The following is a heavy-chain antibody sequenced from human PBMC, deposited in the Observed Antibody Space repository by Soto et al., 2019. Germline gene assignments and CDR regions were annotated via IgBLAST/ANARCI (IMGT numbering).Heavy chain of an antibody. CDR1: GFTFSSYG. J-gene: IGHJ4*02. V-gene: IGHV3-30*18. D-gene: IGHD1-1*01. CDR2: ISYDGINK. Sequence: QVQLVESGGGVVQPGRSLRLSCAASGFTFSSYGRHWVRQAPGKGLEWVAVISYDGINKYYADSVKGRFTISRDNSKNTLYLQMNSLRAEHTAVYYCAKSVYNWNDGFFDYWGQGTLFTVAS. CDR3: AKSVYNWNDGFFDY.